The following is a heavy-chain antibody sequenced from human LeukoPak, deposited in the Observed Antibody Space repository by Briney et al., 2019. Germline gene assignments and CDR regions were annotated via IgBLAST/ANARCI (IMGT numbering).Heavy chain of an antibody. D-gene: IGHD2-15*01. J-gene: IGHJ3*02. CDR1: GFTFSSYD. CDR2: IGTAGDT. V-gene: IGHV3-13*01. Sequence: GGSLRLSCAASGFTFSSYDMHWVRQATGKGLEWVSAIGTAGDTYYPGSVKGRFTISRENAKNSLYLQVNSLRAGDTAVYYCARGAYCSGGSCYSRNAFDIWGQGTMVTVSS. CDR3: ARGAYCSGGSCYSRNAFDI.